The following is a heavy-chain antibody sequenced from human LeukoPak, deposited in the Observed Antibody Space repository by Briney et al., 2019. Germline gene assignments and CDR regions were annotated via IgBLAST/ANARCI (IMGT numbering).Heavy chain of an antibody. V-gene: IGHV2-5*02. CDR2: IYWDVEK. CDR3: ARMNSSGPIDC. D-gene: IGHD3-22*01. J-gene: IGHJ4*01. CDR1: GFSLSTYGVG. Sequence: SGPTLVNPTQTLTLTCTFSGFSLSTYGVGVGWIRQPPGKALEWLALIYWDVEKRYSPSLKSRLTITKDTSKNQVVLTMTNMDPVDTATYFCARMNSSGPIDCWGQGTLVTVSS.